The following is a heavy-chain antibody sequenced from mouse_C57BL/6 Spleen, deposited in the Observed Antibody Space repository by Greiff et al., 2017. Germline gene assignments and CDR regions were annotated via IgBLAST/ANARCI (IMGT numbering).Heavy chain of an antibody. CDR3: ARGVYDYDDLSYYAMDY. CDR1: GYTFTDYY. V-gene: IGHV1-75*01. CDR2: IFPGSGST. J-gene: IGHJ4*01. Sequence: LQESGPELVKPGASVKISCKASGYTFTDYYINWVKQRPGQGLEWIGWIFPGSGSTYYNEKFKGKATLTVDKSSSTAYMLLSSLTSEDSAVYFCARGVYDYDDLSYYAMDYWGQGTSVTVSS. D-gene: IGHD2-4*01.